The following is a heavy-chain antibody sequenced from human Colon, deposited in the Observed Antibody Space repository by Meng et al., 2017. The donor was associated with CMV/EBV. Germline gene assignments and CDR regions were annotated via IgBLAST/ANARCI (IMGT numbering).Heavy chain of an antibody. J-gene: IGHJ3*02. CDR3: AKRGGGQSPLRI. Sequence: SETLSLTCAVSGGSIRSLFWSWVRQTPGKGLEWIGEFSDSGRTRYNPSFQSRVTISGDRTENHFSLELTSVTAADTGVYFCAKRGGGQSPLRIWGQGTMVTVSS. CDR1: GGSIRSLF. D-gene: IGHD2-2*01. V-gene: IGHV4-4*02. CDR2: FSDSGRT.